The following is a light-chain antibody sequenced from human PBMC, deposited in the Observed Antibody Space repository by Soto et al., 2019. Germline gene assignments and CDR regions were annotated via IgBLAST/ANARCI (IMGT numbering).Light chain of an antibody. CDR1: SSDVGSYNL. J-gene: IGLJ1*01. Sequence: QSVLTQPASVSGSPGQSSTISCTGTSSDVGSYNLVSWYQQHPGKVPKLMIYEVSERPSGVSDRFSGSKSGNTASLTISGLQAEDEADYYCCSYAGASTYVFGTGTKVTVL. V-gene: IGLV2-23*02. CDR3: CSYAGASTYV. CDR2: EVS.